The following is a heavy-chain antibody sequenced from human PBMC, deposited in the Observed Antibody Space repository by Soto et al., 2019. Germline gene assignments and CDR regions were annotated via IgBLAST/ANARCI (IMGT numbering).Heavy chain of an antibody. D-gene: IGHD2-2*01. Sequence: GGSLRLSCSASGFPFSSYAMKWDRPAPGKGLEWVSLIGESGTPTYYADSVKGRFTISRDNSGNTLFLEMYSLRAEDTAVYYCARYIPGVRYYGMDVWGQGTTVTVSS. CDR2: IGESGTPT. V-gene: IGHV3-23*01. CDR1: GFPFSSYA. J-gene: IGHJ6*02. CDR3: ARYIPGVRYYGMDV.